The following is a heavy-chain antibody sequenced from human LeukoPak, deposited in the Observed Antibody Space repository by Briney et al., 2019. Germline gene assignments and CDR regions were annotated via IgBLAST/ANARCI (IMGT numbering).Heavy chain of an antibody. CDR3: AREFGSPTTGYGMDV. Sequence: GGSLRLSCAASGFTFSNCAMHWVRQAPGKGLEWVAIISYDGSKKYYADSVKGRFTISRDSSKKTLYLQMNSLRGEDTAAYYCAREFGSPTTGYGMDVWGQGTTVTVSS. D-gene: IGHD3-16*01. V-gene: IGHV3-30-3*01. J-gene: IGHJ6*02. CDR2: ISYDGSKK. CDR1: GFTFSNCA.